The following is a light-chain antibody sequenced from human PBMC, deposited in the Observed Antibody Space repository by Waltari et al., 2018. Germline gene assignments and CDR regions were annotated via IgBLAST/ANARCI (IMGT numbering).Light chain of an antibody. CDR2: DVS. Sequence: QSALTQPASVSGSPGQSITISCTGTSNDIGLYDYVSWYQQYPGKAPKLIIYDVSNRPSGVSNRFSGAKSGNTASLTISGLQAEDEADDYCSSDSRSSTLVVFGGGAKLTV. CDR1: SNDIGLYDY. J-gene: IGLJ3*02. V-gene: IGLV2-14*01. CDR3: SSDSRSSTLVV.